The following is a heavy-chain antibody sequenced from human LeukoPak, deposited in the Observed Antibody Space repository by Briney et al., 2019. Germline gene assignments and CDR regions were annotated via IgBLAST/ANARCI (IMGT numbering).Heavy chain of an antibody. D-gene: IGHD1-26*01. J-gene: IGHJ4*02. CDR3: ATESGTYSGTCFDY. V-gene: IGHV3-48*01. CDR1: GFTFSSYN. Sequence: GGSLRLSCAASGFTFSSYNMNWVRQAPGKGLEWVSYISSSSNTIYYADSVKGRFTISRDNAKNSLYLQMNSLRAEDTAVYYCATESGTYSGTCFDYWGQGNLVTVSS. CDR2: ISSSSNTI.